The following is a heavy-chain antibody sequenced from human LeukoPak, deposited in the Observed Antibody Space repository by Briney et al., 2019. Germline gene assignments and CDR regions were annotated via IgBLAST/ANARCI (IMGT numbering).Heavy chain of an antibody. V-gene: IGHV1-2*02. D-gene: IGHD3-3*01. CDR2: INPNSGGT. Sequence: ASVKVSCKASGYTFTGYYMHWVRQAPGQGLEWMGWINPNSGGTNYAQKFQGRVTMTRDTSISTAYMELSRLRSDDTAVYYCAREPYYDFWSGYFTYWGQGTLVTVSS. J-gene: IGHJ4*02. CDR3: AREPYYDFWSGYFTY. CDR1: GYTFTGYY.